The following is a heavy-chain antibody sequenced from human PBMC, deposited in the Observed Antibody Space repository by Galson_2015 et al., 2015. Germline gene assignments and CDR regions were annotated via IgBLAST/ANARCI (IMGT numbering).Heavy chain of an antibody. Sequence: SLRLSCAASDFTVSPTYTSWVRQAPGKGLEWVSSLRTGGAASYAVSVRGRFSISRDTSDNTLHLQMTSLRAEDTALYYCASSVCGDLQRCAYDIWGRGIVVTVSS. CDR1: DFTVSPTY. V-gene: IGHV3-53*01. J-gene: IGHJ3*02. CDR2: LRTGGAA. CDR3: ASSVCGDLQRCAYDI.